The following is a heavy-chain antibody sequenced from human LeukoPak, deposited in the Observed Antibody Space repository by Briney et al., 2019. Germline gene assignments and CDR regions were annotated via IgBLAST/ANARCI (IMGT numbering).Heavy chain of an antibody. D-gene: IGHD3-3*01. Sequence: SETLSLTCAVSGYSISSGYYWGWIRPPPGKGLEWIGSIYHSGSTYYNPSLKSRVTISVDTSKNQFSLKLSSVTAADTAVYYCARDDSDYDFWSGATDAFDVWGQGTMVTVSS. V-gene: IGHV4-38-2*02. J-gene: IGHJ3*01. CDR2: IYHSGST. CDR1: GYSISSGYY. CDR3: ARDDSDYDFWSGATDAFDV.